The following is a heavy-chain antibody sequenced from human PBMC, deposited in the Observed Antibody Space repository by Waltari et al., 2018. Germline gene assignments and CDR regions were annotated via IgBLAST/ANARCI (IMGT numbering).Heavy chain of an antibody. CDR2: IKQDGRGN. D-gene: IGHD6-13*01. V-gene: IGHV3-7*01. Sequence: EVQQVESGGGLVQCGGSLRLTCVASGFHFRSYWLDWVRQTPGKGLECVASIKQDGRGNNYFVSVKGQFTISRDNAKNSLYLGMNSLRGEDTALYYCTRGPRTAAAGIHDFWGQGTLVTVSS. J-gene: IGHJ4*02. CDR3: TRGPRTAAAGIHDF. CDR1: GFHFRSYW.